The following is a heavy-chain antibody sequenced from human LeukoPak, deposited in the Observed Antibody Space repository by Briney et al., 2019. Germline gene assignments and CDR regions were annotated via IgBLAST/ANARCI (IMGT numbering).Heavy chain of an antibody. V-gene: IGHV4-59*01. CDR1: VGSISSYY. Sequence: SETLSLTCTVSVGSISSYYWSWIRQPPGKGLEWIGYIYYSGSTNYNPSLKSRVTISIDTSKNQFSLSLKSVTAADTAVYYCVRESDWLFDHWGQGTLVSVSS. D-gene: IGHD3-9*01. CDR2: IYYSGST. J-gene: IGHJ4*02. CDR3: VRESDWLFDH.